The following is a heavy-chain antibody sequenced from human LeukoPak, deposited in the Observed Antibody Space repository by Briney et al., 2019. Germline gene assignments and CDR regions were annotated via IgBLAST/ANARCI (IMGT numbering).Heavy chain of an antibody. J-gene: IGHJ6*03. V-gene: IGHV3-7*01. CDR2: IKQDGSEK. CDR3: ARESGGIVVVPATKYYYYYYMDV. CDR1: GFTFRNYE. Sequence: GGSLRLSCAASGFTFRNYEVNWVRHAPGKGLEWVANIKQDGSEKYYVDSVKGRFTISRDNAKNSLYLQMNSLRAEDTAVYYCARESGGIVVVPATKYYYYYYMDVWGKGTTVIVSS. D-gene: IGHD2-2*01.